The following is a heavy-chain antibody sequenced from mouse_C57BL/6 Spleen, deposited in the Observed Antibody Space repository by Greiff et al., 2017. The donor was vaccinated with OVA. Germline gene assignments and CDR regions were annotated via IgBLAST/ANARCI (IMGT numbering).Heavy chain of an antibody. J-gene: IGHJ1*03. CDR1: GYTFTGYW. V-gene: IGHV1-9*01. Sequence: QVQLQQSGAELMKPGASVKLSCKATGYTFTGYWIEWVKQRPGHGLEWIGEILPGSGSTNYNEKFKGKATFTADTSSNTTYMQLSSLTTEDSAIYDCAGREIYDGYWYFEAWAQGPRSPSPQ. CDR2: ILPGSGST. D-gene: IGHD2-3*01. CDR3: AGREIYDGYWYFEA.